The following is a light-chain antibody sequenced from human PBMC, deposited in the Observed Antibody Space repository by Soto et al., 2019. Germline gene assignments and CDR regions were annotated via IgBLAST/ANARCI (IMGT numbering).Light chain of an antibody. J-gene: IGLJ2*01. CDR3: NSYTCSSPHVV. Sequence: QAVVTQPPSLSGAPGQRVTISCTGSSSNIGAGYAVQWYQQFPGEAPKLLIFGNTYCPSGVPDRFSASMSGTSPSLTISGRHADDEADYHCNSYTCSSPHVVFGGGPKLTVL. V-gene: IGLV1-40*01. CDR2: GNT. CDR1: SSNIGAGYA.